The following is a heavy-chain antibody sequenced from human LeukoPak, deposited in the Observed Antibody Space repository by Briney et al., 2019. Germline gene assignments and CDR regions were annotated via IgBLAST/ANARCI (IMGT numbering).Heavy chain of an antibody. CDR3: AKGDSSSFDY. CDR2: INPNSGGT. V-gene: IGHV1-2*06. D-gene: IGHD6-13*01. J-gene: IGHJ4*02. CDR1: GYTFAGYY. Sequence: ASVKVSCKASGYTFAGYYMHWVRQAPGHGLEWMGRINPNSGGTNYAQKFQGRVTMTRDTSISTAYMELSRLRSDDTAVYYCAKGDSSSFDYWGQGTLVTVSS.